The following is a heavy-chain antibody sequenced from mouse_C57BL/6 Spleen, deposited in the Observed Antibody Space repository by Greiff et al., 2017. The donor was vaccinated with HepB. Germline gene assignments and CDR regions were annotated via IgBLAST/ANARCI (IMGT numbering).Heavy chain of an antibody. CDR1: GFTFSDYG. Sequence: EVQRVESGGGSVKPGGSLKLSCAASGFTFSDYGMHWVRQAPEKGLEWVAYISSGSSTIYYADTVKGRFTISRDNAKNTLFLQMTSLRSEDTAMYYCARRDLIYDGYYYAMDYWGQGTSVTVSS. CDR3: ARRDLIYDGYYYAMDY. V-gene: IGHV5-17*01. J-gene: IGHJ4*01. CDR2: ISSGSSTI. D-gene: IGHD2-3*01.